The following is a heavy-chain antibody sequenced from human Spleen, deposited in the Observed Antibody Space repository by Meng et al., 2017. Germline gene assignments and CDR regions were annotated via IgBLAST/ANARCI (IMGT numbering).Heavy chain of an antibody. CDR3: ARGPTTMAHDFDY. V-gene: IGHV4-31*03. Sequence: QGRPQESGPGLVKPSQTLSLTCTVSGGSINSVSYFWSWIRQRPGKGLEYIGYIYYSGSTYYNPSLKSRVTISVDTSVNQFSLKLSSVTAADSAVYYCARGPTTMAHDFDYWGQGTLVTVSS. CDR1: GGSINSVSYF. CDR2: IYYSGST. J-gene: IGHJ4*02. D-gene: IGHD4-11*01.